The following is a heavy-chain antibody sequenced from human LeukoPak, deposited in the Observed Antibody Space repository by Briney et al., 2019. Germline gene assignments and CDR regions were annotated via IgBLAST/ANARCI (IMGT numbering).Heavy chain of an antibody. CDR3: ARGRYSGYDWVDY. Sequence: SETLSLTCTVSGGSISSYYWSWVRQPPGKGLEWMGYIYYSESTNYNPSLKSRVTISVDPSKTQFSLTLSSVTAADTAVYYCARGRYSGYDWVDYWGQGTLVTVSS. D-gene: IGHD5-12*01. J-gene: IGHJ4*02. CDR2: IYYSEST. V-gene: IGHV4-59*01. CDR1: GGSISSYY.